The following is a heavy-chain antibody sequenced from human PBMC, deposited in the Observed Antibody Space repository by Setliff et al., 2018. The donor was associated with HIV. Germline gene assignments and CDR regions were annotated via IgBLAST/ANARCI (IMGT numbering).Heavy chain of an antibody. CDR1: GYTFTSYG. Sequence: ASVKVSCKASGYTFTSYGISWVRQAPGQGLEWMGWISAYNGNTKSSERFQGRVTFSRDSSASTAQVELSSLTSEDTAVYFCARGMIRGAIITEFDSWGQGTLVTVSS. CDR2: ISAYNGNT. V-gene: IGHV1-18*01. CDR3: ARGMIRGAIITEFDS. D-gene: IGHD3-10*01. J-gene: IGHJ4*02.